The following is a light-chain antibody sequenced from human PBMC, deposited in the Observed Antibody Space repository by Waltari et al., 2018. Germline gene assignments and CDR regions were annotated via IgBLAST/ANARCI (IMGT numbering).Light chain of an antibody. CDR3: QQRSNWPPGYT. CDR2: DAS. CDR1: QSVSSY. Sequence: EIVLTQSPATLSLSPGERDTLSCRASQSVSSYLAWYQQNPGQAPRLLIYDASNRATGIPARFSGSGSGTDFTLTISSLEPEDFAVYYCQQRSNWPPGYTFGQGTKLEIK. V-gene: IGKV3-11*01. J-gene: IGKJ2*01.